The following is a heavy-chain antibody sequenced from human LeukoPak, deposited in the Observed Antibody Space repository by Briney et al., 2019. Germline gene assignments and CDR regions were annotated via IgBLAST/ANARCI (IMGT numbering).Heavy chain of an antibody. D-gene: IGHD3-3*01. CDR2: INPNSGGT. V-gene: IGHV1-2*02. CDR1: GYTFTGYY. J-gene: IGHJ4*02. Sequence: ASVTVSCTASGYTFTGYYIHWVRQAPGQGLEWMGWINPNSGGTNYAQRFQGRVTMSLDTSKNQFSLKLSSVTAADTAVYYCARYLVGSGYYYFDYWGQGTLVTVSS. CDR3: ARYLVGSGYYYFDY.